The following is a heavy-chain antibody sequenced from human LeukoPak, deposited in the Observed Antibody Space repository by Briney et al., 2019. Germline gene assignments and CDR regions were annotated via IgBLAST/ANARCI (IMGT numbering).Heavy chain of an antibody. J-gene: IGHJ4*02. V-gene: IGHV1-18*01. Sequence: ASVQVSCKASGYTFTSYGISWVRQAPGQGLEWMGWFSPYNGNTNYAQKLQGRVTMTTDTSTNTAYMELRSLRSDDTAVYYCARTVTATSLLFEYWGQGTLVTVSS. D-gene: IGHD2-21*02. CDR1: GYTFTSYG. CDR2: FSPYNGNT. CDR3: ARTVTATSLLFEY.